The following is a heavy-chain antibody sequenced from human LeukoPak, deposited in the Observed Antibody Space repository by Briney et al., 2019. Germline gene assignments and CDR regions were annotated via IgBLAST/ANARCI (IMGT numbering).Heavy chain of an antibody. CDR2: IRYDGSNK. V-gene: IGHV3-30*02. Sequence: GGSLRLSCAASGFTFSSYGMHWVRQAPGKGLEWVAFIRYDGSNKYYADSVRGRFTISRDNSKNTLYLQMNSLRAEDTAVYYCAKAVGIAVAYYYYMDVWGKGTTVTVSS. J-gene: IGHJ6*03. CDR1: GFTFSSYG. D-gene: IGHD6-19*01. CDR3: AKAVGIAVAYYYYMDV.